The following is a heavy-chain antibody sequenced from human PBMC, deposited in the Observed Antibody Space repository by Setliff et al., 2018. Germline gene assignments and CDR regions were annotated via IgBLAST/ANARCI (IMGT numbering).Heavy chain of an antibody. D-gene: IGHD3-10*01. V-gene: IGHV3-23*01. CDR3: VTSTIIIYYFDF. J-gene: IGHJ4*02. CDR2: ITGSGGDR. Sequence: GESLRLSCAASGFTLKTYAMSWVRQAPGKGLEWVSSITGSGGDRDYADSVKGRFTISRDNSKNTLYLQMNSLRAEDTAVYYCVTSTIIIYYFDFWGQGTPVTVSS. CDR1: GFTLKTYA.